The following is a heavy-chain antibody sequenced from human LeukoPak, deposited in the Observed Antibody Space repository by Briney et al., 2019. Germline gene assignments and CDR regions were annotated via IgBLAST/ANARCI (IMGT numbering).Heavy chain of an antibody. V-gene: IGHV4-31*03. CDR2: IYYSGST. D-gene: IGHD2-2*02. CDR3: ARGYCSSASCYTKYNWKAYDAFDI. CDR1: GGSISSGGYY. Sequence: SQTLSLTCTVSGGSISSGGYYWSWTRQHPGKGLEWIGYIYYSGSTYYNPSLKSRVTISVDTSKNQFSLKLSSVTAADTAVYYCARGYCSSASCYTKYNWKAYDAFDIWGQGTMVTVSS. J-gene: IGHJ3*02.